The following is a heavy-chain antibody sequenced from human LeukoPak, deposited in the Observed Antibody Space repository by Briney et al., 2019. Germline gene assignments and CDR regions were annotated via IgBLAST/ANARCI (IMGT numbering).Heavy chain of an antibody. Sequence: PSETLSLTYTVSDGSISNYYWSWIRQPPGKGLEWIGYIYYSGSTNYNPSLKSRVTISVDTSKNQFFLKLSSVTAADTAVYYCARDSHPVWGQGTLVTVSS. V-gene: IGHV4-59*01. CDR1: DGSISNYY. J-gene: IGHJ4*02. CDR3: ARDSHPV. CDR2: IYYSGST.